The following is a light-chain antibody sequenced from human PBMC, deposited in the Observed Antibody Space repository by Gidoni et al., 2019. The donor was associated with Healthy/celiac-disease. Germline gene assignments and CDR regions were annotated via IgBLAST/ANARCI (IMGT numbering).Light chain of an antibody. CDR3: QQLYISPPT. CDR1: QYIGSS. V-gene: IGKV1-9*01. J-gene: IGKJ4*02. Sequence: DVQLTQSPSFLSASVGARVTITCRASQYIGSSFAWYQRKSGEAPKFLIYAAATLQRGVPSRVSGSGSGTEFTLTISSLQAEDFATYYCQQLYISPPTFGGGTKVEIK. CDR2: AAA.